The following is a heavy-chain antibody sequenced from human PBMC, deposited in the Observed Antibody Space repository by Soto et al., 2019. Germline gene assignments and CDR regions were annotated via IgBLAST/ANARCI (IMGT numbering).Heavy chain of an antibody. J-gene: IGHJ4*02. CDR1: GGSITSSTSY. CDR3: GYQDYRCNGYYFAF. V-gene: IGHV4-39*01. D-gene: IGHD2-2*01. CDR2: MYSGGST. Sequence: QLQLQESGPGLVKPSETLSLTCTVSGGSITSSTSYWGWIRQPPGKGLEWIANMYSGGSTYYNPPLKSLVTISVDRSKNQFYLKLSSVTAADTAEYYCGYQDYRCNGYYFAFWGQGTLVTVPA.